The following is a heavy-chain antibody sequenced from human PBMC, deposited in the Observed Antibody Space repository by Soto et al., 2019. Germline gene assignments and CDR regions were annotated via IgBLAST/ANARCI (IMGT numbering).Heavy chain of an antibody. CDR2: IIPIFPTP. J-gene: IGHJ6*02. D-gene: IGHD2-2*01. Sequence: QVQLVQSGAEVKKPGSSVTVSCKASGGTFGNSAISWVRQAPGQGLEWMGGIIPIFPTPDYAQKFQGRVTITADESTNHAYMELTSLRSEDTAGVYWSRDKSPLPLGRNYYYGMDVWGQGTTVTVSS. CDR1: GGTFGNSA. V-gene: IGHV1-69*12. CDR3: SRDKSPLPLGRNYYYGMDV.